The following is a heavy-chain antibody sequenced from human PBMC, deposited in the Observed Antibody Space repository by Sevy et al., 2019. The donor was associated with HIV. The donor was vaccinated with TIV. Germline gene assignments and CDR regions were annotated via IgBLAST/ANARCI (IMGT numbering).Heavy chain of an antibody. Sequence: GGSLRLSCAASGFTFSSYSMNRVRQAPRKGLEWLSYIDSSRSNRYYAESVKGRFTVSRDNAKKSLYVQMNSLRGEDTAVYYCAREGGYTDQGMDVWGQGTTVTVSS. CDR1: GFTFSSYS. J-gene: IGHJ6*02. CDR3: AREGGYTDQGMDV. CDR2: IDSSRSNR. V-gene: IGHV3-48*01. D-gene: IGHD5-12*01.